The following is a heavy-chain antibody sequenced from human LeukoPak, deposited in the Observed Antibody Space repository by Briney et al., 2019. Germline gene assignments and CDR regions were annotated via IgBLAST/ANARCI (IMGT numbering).Heavy chain of an antibody. CDR2: IYSGGST. CDR1: GFTVRTTY. CDR3: ARGGSVGSYYYFDY. V-gene: IGHV3-53*01. J-gene: IGHJ4*02. Sequence: AGGSLRLSCAASGFTVRTTYMTWVRQAPGKGLEWVSVIYSGGSTYYADSVKGRFTISRDNSKNTLFLQMNSLRAEDTAVYFCARGGSVGSYYYFDYWGQGTLVTVSS. D-gene: IGHD1-26*01.